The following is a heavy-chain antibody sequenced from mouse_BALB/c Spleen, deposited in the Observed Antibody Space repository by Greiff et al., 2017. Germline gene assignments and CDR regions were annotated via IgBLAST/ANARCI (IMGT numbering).Heavy chain of an antibody. D-gene: IGHD1-1*01. V-gene: IGHV5-17*02. CDR1: GFTFSSFG. CDR2: ISSGSSTI. Sequence: EVKVVESGGGLVQPGGSRKLSCAASGFTFSSFGMHWVRQAPEKGLEWVAYISSGSSTIYYADTVKGRFTISRDNPKNTLFLQMTSLRSEDTAMYYCARSLPRGFDYWGQGTTLTVSS. CDR3: ARSLPRGFDY. J-gene: IGHJ2*01.